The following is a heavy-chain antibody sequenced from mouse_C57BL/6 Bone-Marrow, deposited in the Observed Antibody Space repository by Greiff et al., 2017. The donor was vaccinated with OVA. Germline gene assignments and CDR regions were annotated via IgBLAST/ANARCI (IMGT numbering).Heavy chain of an antibody. CDR1: GYTFTSYW. CDR3: ARNKYGSTFFDY. Sequence: VQLQQPGAELVKPGASVKLSCKASGYTFTSYWMHWVKQRPGQGLEWIGMIHPNSGSTNYNEKFKSKATLTVDKSSSTAYMQLSSLTSEDSAVYYCARNKYGSTFFDYWGQGTTLTVSS. CDR2: IHPNSGST. V-gene: IGHV1-64*01. J-gene: IGHJ2*01. D-gene: IGHD1-1*01.